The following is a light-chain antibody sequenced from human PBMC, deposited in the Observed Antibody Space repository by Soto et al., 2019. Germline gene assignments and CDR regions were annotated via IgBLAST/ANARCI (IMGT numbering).Light chain of an antibody. Sequence: QSALTQPPSASGSPGQSVTISCTGTSSDVGGYNYVSWYQQHPGKAPKLMIYEVSNRPSGVPDRFSGSKSGNTASLTVSGLQAEDEADYYCCSHAGGSSWVFGGGTKLTVL. J-gene: IGLJ3*02. CDR2: EVS. CDR3: CSHAGGSSWV. CDR1: SSDVGGYNY. V-gene: IGLV2-8*01.